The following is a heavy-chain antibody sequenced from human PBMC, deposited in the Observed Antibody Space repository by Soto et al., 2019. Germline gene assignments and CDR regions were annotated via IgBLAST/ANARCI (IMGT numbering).Heavy chain of an antibody. V-gene: IGHV1-46*01. J-gene: IGHJ3*02. Sequence: ASVKVSCKASGYTFTSYYMHWVRQAPGQGLEWMGIINPSGGSTSYAQKFQGRVTMTRDTSTRTVYMELSSLRSEDTAVYYCARSIAVAGQEGDAFDICGEGTLVTV. CDR2: INPSGGST. D-gene: IGHD6-19*01. CDR1: GYTFTSYY. CDR3: ARSIAVAGQEGDAFDI.